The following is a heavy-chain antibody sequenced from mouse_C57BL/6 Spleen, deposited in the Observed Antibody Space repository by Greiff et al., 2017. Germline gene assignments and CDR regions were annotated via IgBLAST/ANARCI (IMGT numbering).Heavy chain of an antibody. CDR2: INPSSGYT. Sequence: VQRVESGAELAKPGASVKLSCKASGYTFTSDWMHWVKQRPGQGLEWIGYINPSSGYTKYNQKFKDKATLTADKSSSTAYMQLSSLTYEDSAVYYCARYQAYIYYAMDYWGQGTSVTVSS. V-gene: IGHV1-7*01. D-gene: IGHD6-5*01. CDR3: ARYQAYIYYAMDY. J-gene: IGHJ4*01. CDR1: GYTFTSDW.